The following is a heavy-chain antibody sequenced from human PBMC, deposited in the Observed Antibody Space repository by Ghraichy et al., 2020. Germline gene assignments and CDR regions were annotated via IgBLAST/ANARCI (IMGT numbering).Heavy chain of an antibody. J-gene: IGHJ2*01. V-gene: IGHV3-21*01. CDR1: GFTFSSYN. Sequence: GGSLRLSCAASGFTFSSYNMNWVRQAPGKGLEWVSSISSGSSFMYYAVSVKGRFTVSRDNAKNSLYLHMNSLRAEDTAVYYCARDLDSSGFGPYWYFDLWGRGSLVTVSS. D-gene: IGHD3-22*01. CDR2: ISSGSSFM. CDR3: ARDLDSSGFGPYWYFDL.